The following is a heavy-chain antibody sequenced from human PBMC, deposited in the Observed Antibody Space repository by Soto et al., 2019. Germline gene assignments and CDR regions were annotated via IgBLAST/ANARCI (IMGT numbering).Heavy chain of an antibody. V-gene: IGHV3-30-3*01. CDR1: GFTFSNYA. D-gene: IGHD3-22*01. Sequence: QVQLVESGGGVVQPGRSLRVSCAASGFTFSNYAMHWVRQAPGKGLEWVAVVSYDGSKQFYADSVEGRFTISRDSSKSTLYLHMDNLRDEDTAVYSCARDRGYYYDNSGYYNFDYWGQGTLVTVSS. CDR3: ARDRGYYYDNSGYYNFDY. J-gene: IGHJ4*02. CDR2: VSYDGSKQ.